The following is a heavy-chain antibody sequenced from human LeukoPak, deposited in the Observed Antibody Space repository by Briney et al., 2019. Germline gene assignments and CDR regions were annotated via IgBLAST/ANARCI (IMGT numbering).Heavy chain of an antibody. J-gene: IGHJ6*02. V-gene: IGHV3-15*07. CDR2: IKSKTDGGTT. D-gene: IGHD6-25*01. Sequence: GGSLRLSCAASGFTFSNAWMNWVRQAPGKGLEWVGRIKSKTDGGTTDYAAPVKGRFTISRDDSKNTLYLQMNSLKTEDTAVYYCTTSLQRLAYYYYGMDVWGQGTTVTVSS. CDR1: GFTFSNAW. CDR3: TTSLQRLAYYYYGMDV.